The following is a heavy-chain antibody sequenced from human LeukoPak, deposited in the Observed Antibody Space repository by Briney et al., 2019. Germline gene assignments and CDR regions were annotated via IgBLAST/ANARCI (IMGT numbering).Heavy chain of an antibody. CDR3: TRAGGYCGRISCPYYFDY. Sequence: ASVKVSCKASGYTFTSYGISWVRQAPGQGLEWMGWISAYNGNTNYAQKLQGRVTMTTDTSTSTAYMELSSLRSEDTAVYYCTRAGGYCGRISCPYYFDYWGQGSLVAVSS. D-gene: IGHD2-15*01. J-gene: IGHJ4*02. CDR1: GYTFTSYG. CDR2: ISAYNGNT. V-gene: IGHV1-18*01.